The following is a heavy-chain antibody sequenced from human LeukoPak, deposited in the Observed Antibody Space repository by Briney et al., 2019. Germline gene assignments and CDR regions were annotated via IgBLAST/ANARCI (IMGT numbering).Heavy chain of an antibody. J-gene: IGHJ6*03. D-gene: IGHD2-15*01. Sequence: SETLSLTCTVSGGSISSYYWSWIRQPPGKGLEWIGYIYYSGSTYYNPSLKSRVTISVDTSKNQFSLKLSSVTAADTAVYYCARGIVVVAQLGYYYYYMDVWGKGTTVTISS. CDR2: IYYSGST. V-gene: IGHV4-59*08. CDR1: GGSISSYY. CDR3: ARGIVVVAQLGYYYYYMDV.